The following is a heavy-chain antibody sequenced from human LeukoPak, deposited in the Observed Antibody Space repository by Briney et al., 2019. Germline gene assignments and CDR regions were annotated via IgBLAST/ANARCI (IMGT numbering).Heavy chain of an antibody. D-gene: IGHD3-22*01. CDR2: ISGSGGST. V-gene: IGHV3-23*01. J-gene: IGHJ4*02. CDR1: GFTFSSYA. CDR3: AKSLPNYYDSSGYSGFDY. Sequence: GESLRLSCAASGFTFSSYAMSWVRQAPGEGLEWVSAISGSGGSTYYADSVKGRFTISRDNSKNTLYLQMNSLRAEDTAVYYCAKSLPNYYDSSGYSGFDYWGQGTLVTVSS.